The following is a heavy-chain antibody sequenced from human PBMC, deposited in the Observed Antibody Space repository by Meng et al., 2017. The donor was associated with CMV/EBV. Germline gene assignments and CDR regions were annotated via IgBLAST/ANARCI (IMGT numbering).Heavy chain of an antibody. D-gene: IGHD3-3*01. CDR2: IYYSGST. V-gene: IGHV4-39*07. Sequence: SETLSLTCTVSGGSISSSSYYWGWIRQPPGKGLEWIGSIYYSGSTYYNPSLKSRVTISVDTSKNQFSLTLSSVTAADTAVYYCARDVWSIFGVVIKEVGMDVWGQGTTVTVSS. J-gene: IGHJ6*02. CDR1: GGSISSSSYY. CDR3: ARDVWSIFGVVIKEVGMDV.